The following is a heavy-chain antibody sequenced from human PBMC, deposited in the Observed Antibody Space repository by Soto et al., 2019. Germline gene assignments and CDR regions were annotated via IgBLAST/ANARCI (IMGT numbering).Heavy chain of an antibody. CDR2: IHQSGSP. D-gene: IGHD3-3*01. CDR1: SGSISSSNW. V-gene: IGHV4-4*02. Sequence: QVQLQESGPGLVKPSGTLSLTCAVSSGSISSSNWWSWVRQPPGRGLEWIGEIHQSGSPNYNPSRKSRVTIAVDKSKNQFSLKLSSVTAADTAVYYCARVGSLRFLEVTGGQGTLVTVSS. CDR3: ARVGSLRFLEVT. J-gene: IGHJ4*02.